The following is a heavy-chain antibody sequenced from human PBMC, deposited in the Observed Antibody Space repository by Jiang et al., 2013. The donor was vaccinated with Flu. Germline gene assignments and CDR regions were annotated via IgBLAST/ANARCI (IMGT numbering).Heavy chain of an antibody. Sequence: SVKVSCKASGYIFTSYSIHWVRQAPGQRLEWVGWVNAGNGNTKYSQKFQGRVAITRDTSAKIAYMELSSLTSEDTAVYYCARAGTGSGSYDDWGQGTLVTVSS. J-gene: IGHJ4*02. D-gene: IGHD3-10*01. CDR1: GYIFTSYS. CDR3: ARAGTGSGSYDD. V-gene: IGHV1-3*01. CDR2: VNAGNGNT.